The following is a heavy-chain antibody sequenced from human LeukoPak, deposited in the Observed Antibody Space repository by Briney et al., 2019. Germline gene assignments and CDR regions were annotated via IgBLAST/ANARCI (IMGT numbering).Heavy chain of an antibody. CDR3: AKAVTSDYHSLYYNYYMDV. Sequence: GGSLRLSCAASGFTFRSYAMHWVRQAPGKGLEWVAVISYDGSNKYFGDSVKGRFTISRDNSKNTLYLQMDSLRAEDTAIFYCAKAVTSDYHSLYYNYYMDVWGKGTTVTVSS. CDR2: ISYDGSNK. J-gene: IGHJ6*03. V-gene: IGHV3-30*18. D-gene: IGHD3-10*01. CDR1: GFTFRSYA.